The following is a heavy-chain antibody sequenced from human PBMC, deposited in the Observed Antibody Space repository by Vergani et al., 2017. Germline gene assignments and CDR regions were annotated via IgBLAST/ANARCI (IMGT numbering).Heavy chain of an antibody. CDR3: ARVPLDYYYYYGMDV. D-gene: IGHD3-10*01. CDR1: GGSISSYY. CDR2: IYYRGST. J-gene: IGHJ6*02. V-gene: IGHV4-59*01. Sequence: QVQLQESGPGLVKPSETLSLTCTVSGGSISSYYWSWIRQPPGKGLEWIGYIYYRGSTNYNPSLKSRVTISVDTSKNQFSLKLSSVTAADTAVYYCARVPLDYYYYYGMDVWGQGTTVTVSS.